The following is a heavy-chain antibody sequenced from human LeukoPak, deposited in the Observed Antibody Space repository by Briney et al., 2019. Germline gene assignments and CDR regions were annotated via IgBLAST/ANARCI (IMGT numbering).Heavy chain of an antibody. V-gene: IGHV3-21*01. CDR1: GFTFSSYS. J-gene: IGHJ4*02. CDR2: ISSSSSYI. Sequence: GRSLRLSCTASGFTFSSYSMNWVRQAPGKGLEWVSSISSSSSYIYYADSVKGRFTISRDNAKNSLYLQMNSLRAEDTAVYYCASRCSGSSCYSVYWGLGTLVTVSS. D-gene: IGHD2-15*01. CDR3: ASRCSGSSCYSVY.